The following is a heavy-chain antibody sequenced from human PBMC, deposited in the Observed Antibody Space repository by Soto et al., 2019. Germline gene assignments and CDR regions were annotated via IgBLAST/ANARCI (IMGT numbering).Heavy chain of an antibody. J-gene: IGHJ6*02. D-gene: IGHD4-17*01. CDR1: GGSIDNFY. CDR2: IYSSGRT. V-gene: IGHV4-59*01. Sequence: QVQLQESGPGLVKPSETLSLTCTVSGGSIDNFYWSWIRQPPGKGLEWIGYIYSSGRTNYNPSLKSRVTISVDTSKNQFSLKLSSVTAADTAVYFCARDYPYFTVTTSGGMDVWGQGTTVTVSS. CDR3: ARDYPYFTVTTSGGMDV.